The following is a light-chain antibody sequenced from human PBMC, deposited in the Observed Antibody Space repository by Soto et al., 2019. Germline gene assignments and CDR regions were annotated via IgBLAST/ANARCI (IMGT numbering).Light chain of an antibody. CDR2: AAS. Sequence: DIQLTHSPSFLSASELYRVTITCRASQNINNYLNWYQQKPGKAPKLLIFAASSLQSGVPSRFSGSRSGPDFTLTISSLQPEDFGTYYCQQSYSSPPTFGQGTKVDIK. V-gene: IGKV1-39*01. CDR1: QNINNY. CDR3: QQSYSSPPT. J-gene: IGKJ1*01.